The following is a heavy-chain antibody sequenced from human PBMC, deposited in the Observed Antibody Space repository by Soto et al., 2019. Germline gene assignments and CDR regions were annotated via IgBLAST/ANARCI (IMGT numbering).Heavy chain of an antibody. V-gene: IGHV3-33*01. D-gene: IGHD2-15*01. CDR3: ARADDVGRETPYHCDGMDA. CDR2: IWYDVSNK. Sequence: PGVSLRLSCAASGFPSSSYGMHWVRQAPGKGREWVAVIWYDVSNKYYADSVKGRFTISRDNSRNTSYLQMNSLRAEDTAVYYCARADDVGRETPYHCDGMDAWGQGTTVTLSS. J-gene: IGHJ6*02. CDR1: GFPSSSYG.